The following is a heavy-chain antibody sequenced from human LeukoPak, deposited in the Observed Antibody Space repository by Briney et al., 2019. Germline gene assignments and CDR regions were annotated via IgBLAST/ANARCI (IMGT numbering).Heavy chain of an antibody. CDR1: EFTFSSYG. J-gene: IGHJ4*02. CDR3: AKDRYSYAFEYSDS. CDR2: ISNDGSKK. D-gene: IGHD5-18*01. V-gene: IGHV3-30*18. Sequence: GGSLRLSCAASEFTFSSYGMHWVRQAPGKGLDWVAVISNDGSKKYYADSVRGRFTISRDNSKNTLSLQVSSLRTEDTAVYYCAKDRYSYAFEYSDSWGQGTLVTVSS.